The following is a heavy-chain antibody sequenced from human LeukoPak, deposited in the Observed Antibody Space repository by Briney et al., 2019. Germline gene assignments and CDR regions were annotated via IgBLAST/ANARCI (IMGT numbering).Heavy chain of an antibody. V-gene: IGHV3-33*01. CDR2: IWYDASNK. D-gene: IGHD1-26*01. J-gene: IGHJ5*02. CDR1: GFTFSSFG. Sequence: GGSLRLSCAASGFTFSSFGMHWVRQAPGKGLEWVAVIWYDASNKYYADSVKGRFTISRDNSKNTLYLQMNSLRDDDTAVYYCVRGVGVSRFNYFDPWGQGTLVTVSS. CDR3: VRGVGVSRFNYFDP.